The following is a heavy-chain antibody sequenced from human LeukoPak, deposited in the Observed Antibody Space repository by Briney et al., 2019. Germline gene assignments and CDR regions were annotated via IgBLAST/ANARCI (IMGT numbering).Heavy chain of an antibody. J-gene: IGHJ6*03. Sequence: ASVKVSCKASGYTFTTYDINSVPQATGLGLESMGWMNPNSGHTGDAHKFKGRVTMTRNTSISTAYMELSSLRSEDTGVYYCARDNGGTAMAYYSYFYMDVWGKGTTVTISS. CDR1: GYTFTTYD. CDR3: ARDNGGTAMAYYSYFYMDV. CDR2: MNPNSGHT. D-gene: IGHD5-18*01. V-gene: IGHV1-8*01.